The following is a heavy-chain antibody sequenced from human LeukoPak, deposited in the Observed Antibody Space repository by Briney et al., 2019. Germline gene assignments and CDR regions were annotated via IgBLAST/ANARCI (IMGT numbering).Heavy chain of an antibody. D-gene: IGHD3-22*01. Sequence: PSETLFLTCTVSGGSISSGGYYWSWIRQHPGKGLEWIGYIYYSGSSYYNPSLKSRVTISVDTSENQFSLKLSSVTAADTAVYYCARTRDSSGYFNIDCWGQGTLVTVSS. CDR1: GGSISSGGYY. CDR2: IYYSGSS. V-gene: IGHV4-31*03. J-gene: IGHJ4*02. CDR3: ARTRDSSGYFNIDC.